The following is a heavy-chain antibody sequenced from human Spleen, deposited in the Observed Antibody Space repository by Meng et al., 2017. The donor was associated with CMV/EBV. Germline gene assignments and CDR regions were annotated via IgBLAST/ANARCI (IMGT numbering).Heavy chain of an antibody. J-gene: IGHJ4*02. CDR3: ASTPITARPYQFDY. CDR1: GSTFTDHY. CDR2: INANNGAT. Sequence: ASVKVSCKASGSTFTDHYIHWVRQPPGQGLEWMGWINANNGATHYAQNFQGRLTVTRDTSISTAYMDLNRLRSDDTAAYYCASTPITARPYQFDYWGQGTLVTVS. D-gene: IGHD6-6*01. V-gene: IGHV1-2*02.